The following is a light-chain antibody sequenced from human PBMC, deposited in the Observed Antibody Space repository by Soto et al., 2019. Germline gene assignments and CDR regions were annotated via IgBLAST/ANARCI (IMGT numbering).Light chain of an antibody. CDR3: QHFGDSVWT. Sequence: DIVLTQSPGRLSLSPGQRATLCCRSSQSVSSSSVAWYRQRPGQAPRLLIYAVSSRAIDTPDRFSGSGSGTDFTLTISRLEPEDFAVYYCQHFGDSVWTFGQGTKVDIK. J-gene: IGKJ1*01. CDR1: QSVSSSS. CDR2: AVS. V-gene: IGKV3-20*01.